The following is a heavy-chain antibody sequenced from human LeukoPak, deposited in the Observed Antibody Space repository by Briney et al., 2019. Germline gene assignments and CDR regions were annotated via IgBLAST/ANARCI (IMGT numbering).Heavy chain of an antibody. Sequence: PSETLSLTCAVYGGSFSGYYWSWIRQPPGKGLEWFGEINHSGSTNYNPSLKSRVTISVDTSKNQFSLKLSSVTAADTAVYYCARSRIVATRYDYWGQGTLVTVSS. CDR2: INHSGST. CDR1: GGSFSGYY. V-gene: IGHV4-34*01. D-gene: IGHD5-12*01. CDR3: ARSRIVATRYDY. J-gene: IGHJ4*02.